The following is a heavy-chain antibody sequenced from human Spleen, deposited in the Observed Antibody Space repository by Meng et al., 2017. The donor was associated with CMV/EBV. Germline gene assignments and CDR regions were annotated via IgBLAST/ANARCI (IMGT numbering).Heavy chain of an antibody. CDR2: TYYSGST. Sequence: SETLSLTCTVSGGSITSSSYYWGWIRQPPGKGLEWIGCTYYSGSTYYKPSLRSRVTISLDTSKNQFSLKLSSVTAADTAVYYCARQGRVYFDYWGQGSLVTVSS. CDR1: GGSITSSSYY. J-gene: IGHJ4*02. V-gene: IGHV4-39*01. CDR3: ARQGRVYFDY.